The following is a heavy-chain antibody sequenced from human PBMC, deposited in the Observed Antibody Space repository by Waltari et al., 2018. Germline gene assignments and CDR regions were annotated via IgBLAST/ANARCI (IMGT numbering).Heavy chain of an antibody. CDR3: ATAYHYDIVVVVAALDY. Sequence: EVQLVQSGAEVKKPGATVKISCKVSGYTFTDYYMHWVQQAPGKGLEWMGLVDPEDGETIYAENFQGRVTITADTSTDTAYMELSSLRSEDTAVYYCATAYHYDIVVVVAALDYWGQGTLVTVSS. V-gene: IGHV1-69-2*01. CDR2: VDPEDGET. D-gene: IGHD2-15*01. CDR1: GYTFTDYY. J-gene: IGHJ4*02.